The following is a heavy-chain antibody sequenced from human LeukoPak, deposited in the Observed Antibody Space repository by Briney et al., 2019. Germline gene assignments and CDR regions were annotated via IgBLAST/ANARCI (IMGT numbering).Heavy chain of an antibody. J-gene: IGHJ4*02. CDR1: GGSFSGYY. Sequence: SETLSLTCAVYGGSFSGYYWSWIRQPPGKGLEWIGEINHSGSTNYNPSLKSRVTISVDTSKNQFSLKLSSVTAADTAVYYCARNPGIAAAAPDYWGQGTLVTVSS. D-gene: IGHD6-13*01. CDR2: INHSGST. V-gene: IGHV4-34*01. CDR3: ARNPGIAAAAPDY.